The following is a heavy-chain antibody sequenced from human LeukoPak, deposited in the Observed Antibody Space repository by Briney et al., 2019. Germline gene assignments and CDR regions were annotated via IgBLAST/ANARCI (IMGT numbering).Heavy chain of an antibody. CDR3: ARGLGYCSSTSCYQWFDP. Sequence: SETLSLTCTVSGGSISSHYWSWIRQPPGKGLEWIGYIYYSGSTNYNPSLKSRVTISVDTSKNQFSLKLSSVTAADTAVYYCARGLGYCSSTSCYQWFDPWGQGTLVTVSS. V-gene: IGHV4-59*11. D-gene: IGHD2-2*01. CDR1: GGSISSHY. CDR2: IYYSGST. J-gene: IGHJ5*02.